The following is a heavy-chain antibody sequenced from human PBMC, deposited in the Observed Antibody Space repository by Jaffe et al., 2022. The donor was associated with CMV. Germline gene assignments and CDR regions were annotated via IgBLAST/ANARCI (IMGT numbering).Heavy chain of an antibody. Sequence: EVQLLESGGGLVQPGGSLRLSCAASGFTFSSYAMSWVRQAPGKGLEWVSAISGSGGSTYYADSVKGRFTISRDNSKNTLYLQMNSLRAEDTAVYYCAKGHEAAGTRRFGAFDIWGQGTMVTVSS. CDR2: ISGSGGST. D-gene: IGHD6-13*01. V-gene: IGHV3-23*01. CDR1: GFTFSSYA. CDR3: AKGHEAAGTRRFGAFDI. J-gene: IGHJ3*02.